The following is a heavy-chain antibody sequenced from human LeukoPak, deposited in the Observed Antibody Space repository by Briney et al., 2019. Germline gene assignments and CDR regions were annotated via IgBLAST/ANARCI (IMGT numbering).Heavy chain of an antibody. CDR3: ARYYCGGSYCPGIDS. Sequence: SQTLSLTCRVSGGSVSSGGFFWTWVRQYPGGRLEWIGYISYNGRTYSDSSLQGRVTMSLDTSTNQFSLRLSSVTAADTAMYFCARYYCGGSYCPGIDSWGQGTLVTVSS. V-gene: IGHV4-31*03. CDR2: ISYNGRT. CDR1: GGSVSSGGFF. J-gene: IGHJ4*02. D-gene: IGHD2-21*01.